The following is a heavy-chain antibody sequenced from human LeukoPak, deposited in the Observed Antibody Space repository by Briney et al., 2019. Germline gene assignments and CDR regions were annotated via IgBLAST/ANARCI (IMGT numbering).Heavy chain of an antibody. CDR2: MYYSGSS. CDR1: GASISSYY. D-gene: IGHD3-9*01. V-gene: IGHV4-59*05. CDR3: ARHSPILTGYYVGY. Sequence: PSETLSLTCTVSGASISSYYWSWIRQPPGKGLEWIGSMYYSGSSYYNPSLKSRVTISGDTSKNQFSLKLSSVTAADTAVYYCARHSPILTGYYVGYWGQGTLVTVSS. J-gene: IGHJ4*02.